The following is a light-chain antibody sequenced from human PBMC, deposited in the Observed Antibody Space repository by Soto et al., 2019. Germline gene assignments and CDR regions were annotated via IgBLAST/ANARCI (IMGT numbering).Light chain of an antibody. CDR2: DAS. CDR1: QSISSW. CDR3: QQYNSYPRT. Sequence: DIQMTQSPSTLSASVGDRVTITCRASQSISSWLAWYQQKPGKAPKFLIYDASILESGVPSRFSGSGSGTEFTLTISSLQPDDFATYYYQQYNSYPRTFGQGTKVEIK. V-gene: IGKV1-5*01. J-gene: IGKJ1*01.